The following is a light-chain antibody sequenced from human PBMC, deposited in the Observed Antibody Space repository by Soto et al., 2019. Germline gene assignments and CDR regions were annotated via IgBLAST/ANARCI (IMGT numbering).Light chain of an antibody. Sequence: ELVMTQCPVTLSVSPRERVTLSCRASQSVSSNLAWYQQKPGQAPRLLIYGASSRATGIPDRFSGSGSGTDFTLTIRRLEPEDFAVYYCQQYGSSYPWTFGQGTKVDIK. V-gene: IGKV3-20*01. CDR3: QQYGSSYPWT. CDR2: GAS. J-gene: IGKJ1*01. CDR1: QSVSSN.